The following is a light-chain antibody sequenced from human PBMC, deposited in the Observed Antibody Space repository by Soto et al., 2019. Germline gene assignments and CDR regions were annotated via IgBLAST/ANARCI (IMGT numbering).Light chain of an antibody. CDR1: SSDVGGYDY. Sequence: QSALTQPASVSGSPGQSIAISCTGTSSDVGGYDYVSWYQQHPDKAPKLMIYEVTKRPSGVSNRFSGSKSGNTASLTISGLQAEDEGDYYCISHTSHNTRVFGTGTKLTVL. CDR3: ISHTSHNTRV. V-gene: IGLV2-14*01. CDR2: EVT. J-gene: IGLJ1*01.